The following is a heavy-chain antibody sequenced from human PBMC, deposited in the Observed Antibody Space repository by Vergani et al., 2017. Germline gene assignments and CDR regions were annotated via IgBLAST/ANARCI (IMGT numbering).Heavy chain of an antibody. CDR2: ISGSGGST. V-gene: IGHV3-23*01. Sequence: EVQLLESGGGLVQPGGSLRLSCAASGFTFSSYAMSWVRQAPGKGLEWVSTISGSGGSTYYANFVKGRFTISRDNSKNTLSLQMNSLRAEDTAVYYCARAGDNVFDYWGQGTLVTVSS. J-gene: IGHJ4*02. CDR1: GFTFSSYA. CDR3: ARAGDNVFDY. D-gene: IGHD3-10*01.